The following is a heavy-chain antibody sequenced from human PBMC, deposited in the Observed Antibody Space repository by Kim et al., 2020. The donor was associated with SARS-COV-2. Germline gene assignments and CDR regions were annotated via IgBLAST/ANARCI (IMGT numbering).Heavy chain of an antibody. CDR2: IIPIFGTA. CDR1: GGTFSSYA. J-gene: IGHJ6*02. D-gene: IGHD3-22*01. CDR3: ARDRPRGYDSSGYSPYYYYGMDG. V-gene: IGHV1-69*13. Sequence: SVKVSCKASGGTFSSYAISWVRQAPGQGLEWMGGIIPIFGTANYAQKFQGRVTITADESTSTAYMELSSLRSEDTAVYYCARDRPRGYDSSGYSPYYYYGMDGWGQGTTVTVSS.